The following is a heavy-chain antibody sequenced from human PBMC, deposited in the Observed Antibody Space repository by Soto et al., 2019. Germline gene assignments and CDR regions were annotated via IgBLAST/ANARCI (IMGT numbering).Heavy chain of an antibody. J-gene: IGHJ6*02. CDR3: AADGSSWPNLYYYYGMDV. Sequence: SETLSLTCTVSGGSISSGDYYWSWIRQPPGKGLEWIGYIYYSGSTNYNPSLKSRVTISVDTSKNQFSLKLSSVTAADTAVYYCAADGSSWPNLYYYYGMDVWGQGTTVTVSS. CDR2: IYYSGST. D-gene: IGHD6-13*01. CDR1: GGSISSGDYY. V-gene: IGHV4-61*08.